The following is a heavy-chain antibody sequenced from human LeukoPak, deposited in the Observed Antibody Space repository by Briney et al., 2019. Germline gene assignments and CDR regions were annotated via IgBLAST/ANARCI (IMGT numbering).Heavy chain of an antibody. CDR3: AKILSGGRGGYKDPIDY. J-gene: IGHJ4*02. V-gene: IGHV3-23*01. D-gene: IGHD2-15*01. CDR2: ISGSGGST. Sequence: GGSLRLSCAASGFTFSSYAMSWVRQAPGKGLEWVSAISGSGGSTYYADSVKGRFTISRDNSKNTLYLQMNSLRAEDTAVYYCAKILSGGRGGYKDPIDYWGQGTLVTVSS. CDR1: GFTFSSYA.